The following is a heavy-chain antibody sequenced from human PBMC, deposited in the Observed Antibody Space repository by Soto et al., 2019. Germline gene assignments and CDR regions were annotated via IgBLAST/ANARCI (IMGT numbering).Heavy chain of an antibody. CDR3: ARGRSFRLAGVPLDS. CDR2: ISHSGRA. CDR1: GFSIQSSYF. V-gene: IGHV4-38-2*01. D-gene: IGHD3-16*02. J-gene: IGHJ4*02. Sequence: SETLSLTCGVSGFSIQSSYFCGCIRQPPGKGLEWIGLISHSGRAISHPSFASRATISLDTTNNAFSLTLKSVTAADTAVYYCARGRSFRLAGVPLDSWGQGTLVTVSS.